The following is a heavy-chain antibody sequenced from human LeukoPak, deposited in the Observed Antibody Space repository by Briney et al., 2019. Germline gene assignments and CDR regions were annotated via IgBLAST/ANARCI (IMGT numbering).Heavy chain of an antibody. Sequence: GGSLRLSCAASGFTLSSYGMHWVRQAPGKGLEWVAVIWYDGSNKYYADSVKGRFTISRDNSKNTLYLQMNSLRAEDTAVYYCAKGGGYWDYWGQGTLVTVSS. CDR3: AKGGGYWDY. CDR1: GFTLSSYG. D-gene: IGHD3-22*01. V-gene: IGHV3-33*06. CDR2: IWYDGSNK. J-gene: IGHJ4*02.